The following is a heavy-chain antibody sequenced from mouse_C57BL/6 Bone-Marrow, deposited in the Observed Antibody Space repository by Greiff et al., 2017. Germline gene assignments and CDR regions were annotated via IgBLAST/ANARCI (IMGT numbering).Heavy chain of an antibody. V-gene: IGHV3-6*01. CDR2: ISYDGSN. Sequence: EVQLVESGPGLVKPSQSLSLTCSVTGYSITSGYYWNWIRQFPGNILEWMGYISYDGSNNYNPSLKNRISITRDTSKNQFFLKLNSVTTEDTATYYCARERRPLLNSYYAMDYWGQGTSVTVSS. CDR3: ARERRPLLNSYYAMDY. CDR1: GYSITSGYY. D-gene: IGHD1-2*01. J-gene: IGHJ4*01.